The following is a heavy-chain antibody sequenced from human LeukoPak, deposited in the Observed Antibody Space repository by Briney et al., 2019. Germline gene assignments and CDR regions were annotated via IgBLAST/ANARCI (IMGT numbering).Heavy chain of an antibody. D-gene: IGHD5-18*01. CDR2: IYYSGST. J-gene: IGHJ6*02. V-gene: IGHV4-61*01. CDR1: GGSVSSGSYY. CDR3: ARGSYGYYYYYYGMDV. Sequence: PSETLSLTCTVSGGSVSSGSYYWSWIRQPPGKGLEWIRYIYYSGSTNYNPSLKSRVTISVDTSKNQFSLKLSSVTAADTAVYYCARGSYGYYYYYYGMDVWGQGTTVTVSS.